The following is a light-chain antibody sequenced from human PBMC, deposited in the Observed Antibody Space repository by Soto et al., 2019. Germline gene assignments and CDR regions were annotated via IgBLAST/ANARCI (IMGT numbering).Light chain of an antibody. J-gene: IGLJ1*01. V-gene: IGLV2-14*01. CDR2: DVR. CDR3: TSYTSSSTLYV. CDR1: SSDVGGYNY. Sequence: QSVLTQPASVSGSPGQSITISCTGTSSDVGGYNYVSWYQQHPGKAHKLIIYDVRNRASGASNRFSGSKSGNTASLTISGLQAEDEADYYCTSYTSSSTLYVFGTGTKVNVL.